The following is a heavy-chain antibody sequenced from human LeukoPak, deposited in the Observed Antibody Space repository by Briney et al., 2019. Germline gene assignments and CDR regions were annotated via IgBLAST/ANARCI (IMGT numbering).Heavy chain of an antibody. V-gene: IGHV3-30*03. D-gene: IGHD1-26*01. CDR3: ARDRYSGSYLFDY. J-gene: IGHJ4*02. CDR2: ISYDGSNT. CDR1: GFTASSKY. Sequence: PVGSLRLSCAASGFTASSKYMSWVREAPGKGLEWVAVISYDGSNTYYADSVKGRFTISRDNSKNTLYLQMNSLRGEDTALYYCARDRYSGSYLFDYWGQGTLVTVSS.